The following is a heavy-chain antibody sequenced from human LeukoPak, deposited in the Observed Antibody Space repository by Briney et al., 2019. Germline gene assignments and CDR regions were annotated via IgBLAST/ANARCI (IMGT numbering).Heavy chain of an antibody. Sequence: PSETLSLTCTVSGGSISSHYWSWIRQPPGKGLEWIGYIYYSGSTNYNPSLKSRVTISVDTSKNQFSLKLSSVTAADTAVYYCARGRRMATIYVFDYWGQGTLVTVSS. CDR3: ARGRRMATIYVFDY. CDR2: IYYSGST. CDR1: GGSISSHY. J-gene: IGHJ4*02. D-gene: IGHD5-24*01. V-gene: IGHV4-59*11.